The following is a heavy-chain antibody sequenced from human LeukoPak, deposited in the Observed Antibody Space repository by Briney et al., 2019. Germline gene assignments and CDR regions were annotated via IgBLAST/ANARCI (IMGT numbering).Heavy chain of an antibody. CDR2: INSDGSWT. D-gene: IGHD3-3*01. CDR1: GNYW. CDR3: ARGVPYASWSGPHYSDY. V-gene: IGHV3-74*01. Sequence: PGGSLRLSCAASGNYWMHWVRQAPGKGLVWVSHINSDGSWTSYADSVKGRFTISKDNAKNTVYLQMNSLRAEDTAVYYCARGVPYASWSGPHYSDYWGQGTLVTVSS. J-gene: IGHJ4*02.